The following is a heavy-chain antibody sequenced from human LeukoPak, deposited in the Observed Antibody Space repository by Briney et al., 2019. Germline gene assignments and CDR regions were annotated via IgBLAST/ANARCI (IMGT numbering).Heavy chain of an antibody. CDR2: INSDGSST. Sequence: GGSLRLSCAASGFTFSSYWMHWVRQAPGKGLVWVSRINSDGSSTSYADSVKGRFTISRDNAKNTLYLQMNSLRAEDTAVYYCAREYDYGGNRPGCFQHWGQGTLVIVSS. J-gene: IGHJ1*01. CDR3: AREYDYGGNRPGCFQH. D-gene: IGHD4-23*01. V-gene: IGHV3-74*01. CDR1: GFTFSSYW.